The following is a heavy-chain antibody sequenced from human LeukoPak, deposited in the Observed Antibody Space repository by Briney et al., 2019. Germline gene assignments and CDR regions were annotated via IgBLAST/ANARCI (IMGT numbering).Heavy chain of an antibody. CDR1: GFTFSSYS. CDR3: AREKNDFWGGYYSGY. J-gene: IGHJ4*02. Sequence: GGSLRLSCAASGFTFSSYSMNWVRQAPGKGLEWVSSISSSSSYIYYADSVKGRFTISRDNAKNSLYLQMNSLRAEDTAVYYCAREKNDFWGGYYSGYWGQGTLVTVSS. CDR2: ISSSSSYI. D-gene: IGHD3-3*01. V-gene: IGHV3-21*01.